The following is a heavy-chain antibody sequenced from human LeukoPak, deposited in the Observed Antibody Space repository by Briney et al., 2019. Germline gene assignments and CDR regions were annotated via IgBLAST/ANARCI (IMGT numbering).Heavy chain of an antibody. CDR2: INHSGST. D-gene: IGHD7-27*01. Sequence: SETLSLTCAVYGGSFSGYYWSWIRQPPGKGLEWIGEINHSGSTNYNPSLKSRVTISVDTSKNQFSLKLSSVTAADTAVYYCARDMATDNWGSVYGMDVWGQGTTVTVSS. V-gene: IGHV4-34*01. CDR1: GGSFSGYY. J-gene: IGHJ6*02. CDR3: ARDMATDNWGSVYGMDV.